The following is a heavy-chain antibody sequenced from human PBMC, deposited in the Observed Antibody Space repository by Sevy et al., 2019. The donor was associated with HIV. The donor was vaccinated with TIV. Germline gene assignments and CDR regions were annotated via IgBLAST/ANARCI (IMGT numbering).Heavy chain of an antibody. CDR2: VNSDGSST. Sequence: GGSLRLSCSASGFTFSSYWMHWVRQAPGKGLVWVSGVNSDGSSTNYGDSVKGQFTISRDSAKNTLYLQMNSLRAEDTAVYFCVAANTWEDYWGQGTLVTVSS. J-gene: IGHJ4*02. CDR1: GFTFSSYW. D-gene: IGHD1-26*01. CDR3: VAANTWEDY. V-gene: IGHV3-74*01.